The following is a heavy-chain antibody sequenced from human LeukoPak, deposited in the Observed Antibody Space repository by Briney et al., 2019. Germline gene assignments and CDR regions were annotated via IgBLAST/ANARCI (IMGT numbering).Heavy chain of an antibody. D-gene: IGHD6-19*01. J-gene: IGHJ4*02. CDR3: AKVAPASSGWTFDY. V-gene: IGHV3-48*03. CDR2: ISRCGSTI. CDR1: GFTFSSYE. Sequence: GGSLRLSCAASGFTFSSYEMNWVRQAPGKGLEWVSYISRCGSTIYYADSVKGRFTISRDNAKNSLYLQMNSLRAEDTAVYYCAKVAPASSGWTFDYWGQGTLVTVSS.